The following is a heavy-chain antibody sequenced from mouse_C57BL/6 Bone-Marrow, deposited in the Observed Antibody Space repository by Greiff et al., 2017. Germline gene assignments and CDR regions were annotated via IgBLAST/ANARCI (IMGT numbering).Heavy chain of an antibody. J-gene: IGHJ3*01. D-gene: IGHD2-4*01. V-gene: IGHV5-4*01. CDR2: ISDGGSYT. CDR1: GFTFSSYA. CDR3: ARDRHYDYGWFAY. Sequence: EVMLVESGGGLVKPGGSLKLSCAASGFTFSSYAMSWVRQTPEKRLEWVATISDGGSYTYYPDNVKGRFTISRDNAKNNLYLQMSHLKSEDTAMYYCARDRHYDYGWFAYWGQGTLVTVSA.